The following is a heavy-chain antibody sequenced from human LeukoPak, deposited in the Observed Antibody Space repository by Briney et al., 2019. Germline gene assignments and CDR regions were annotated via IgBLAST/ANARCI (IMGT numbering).Heavy chain of an antibody. Sequence: SETLSLTCTVSGGSISSYYWSWIRQPPRKGLEWIGYIYYSGSTNYNPSLKSRVTISVDTSKNQFSLKLSSVTAADTAVYYCAREIGSGHGDLYYYYMDVWGKGTTVTVSS. J-gene: IGHJ6*03. CDR2: IYYSGST. CDR1: GGSISSYY. V-gene: IGHV4-59*01. D-gene: IGHD3-10*01. CDR3: AREIGSGHGDLYYYYMDV.